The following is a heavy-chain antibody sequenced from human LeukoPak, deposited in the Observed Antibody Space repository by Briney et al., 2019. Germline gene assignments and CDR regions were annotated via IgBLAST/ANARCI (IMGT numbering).Heavy chain of an antibody. CDR1: GGSVSSGSYY. CDR2: IYYSGST. D-gene: IGHD1-26*01. V-gene: IGHV4-61*01. Sequence: SETLSLTCTVSGGSVSSGSYYWSWIRQPPGKGLEWIGYIYYSGSTNYNPPLKSRVTISVDTSKNQFSLKLSSVTAADTAVYYCAREVVGATLGWGQGTLVTVSS. J-gene: IGHJ4*02. CDR3: AREVVGATLG.